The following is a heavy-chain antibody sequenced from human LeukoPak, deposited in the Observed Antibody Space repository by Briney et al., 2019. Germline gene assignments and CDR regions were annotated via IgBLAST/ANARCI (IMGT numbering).Heavy chain of an antibody. Sequence: GGSLRLSCAASGFTFSSYAMSGVRQAPGKGLAGVSTISGGSGSTYCADSVKGRVTISRDNSKNTLYLQMNSLRDEDTAVYYCAKHRFESGGYHSTDWGQGTLVTVSS. D-gene: IGHD3-22*01. CDR2: ISGGSGST. J-gene: IGHJ4*02. V-gene: IGHV3-23*01. CDR1: GFTFSSYA. CDR3: AKHRFESGGYHSTD.